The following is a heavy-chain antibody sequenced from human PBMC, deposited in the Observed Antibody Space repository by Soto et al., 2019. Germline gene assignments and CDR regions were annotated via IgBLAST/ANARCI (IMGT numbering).Heavy chain of an antibody. V-gene: IGHV3-23*01. CDR2: FAGNFVTL. Sequence: EVQLLESGGGLVQPGGSLTLSCAASGFTFSNHRIHWVRQAPGEGLEWVSGFAGNFVTLLYADSVKGRFTISRDNSKNTSDLQMNNLRAEDTAIYYCVREGRQGAEGFDDWGQGRLVTVSS. D-gene: IGHD1-26*01. CDR1: GFTFSNHR. CDR3: VREGRQGAEGFDD. J-gene: IGHJ4*02.